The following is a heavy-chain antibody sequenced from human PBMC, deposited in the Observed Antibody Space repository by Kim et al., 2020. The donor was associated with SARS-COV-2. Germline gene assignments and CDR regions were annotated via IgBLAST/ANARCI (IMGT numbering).Heavy chain of an antibody. CDR2: ITHSGST. CDR3: ARGVDSSGFLNAFDI. CDR1: GGSFSDYC. V-gene: IGHV4-34*01. J-gene: IGHJ3*02. Sequence: SETLSLTCAVYGGSFSDYCWSWIRQPPGKGLEWIAEITHSGSTNYNPSLKSRVAILVDMSKNHFSLKVKSVTAADTAVYYCARGVDSSGFLNAFDIWGQGTMVTVSS. D-gene: IGHD3-22*01.